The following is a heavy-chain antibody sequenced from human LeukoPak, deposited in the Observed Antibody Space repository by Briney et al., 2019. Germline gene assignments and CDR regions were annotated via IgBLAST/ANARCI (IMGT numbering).Heavy chain of an antibody. Sequence: GGSLRLSCAASGFTVSSYSMNWVRQAPGKGLEWVSYISSSSSTIYYADSVKGRFTISRDNAKNSLYLQMNSLRAEDTAVYYCAREGPYYDFWSGYYTYYYYMDVWGKGTTVTVSS. CDR3: AREGPYYDFWSGYYTYYYYMDV. CDR2: ISSSSSTI. J-gene: IGHJ6*03. D-gene: IGHD3-3*01. CDR1: GFTVSSYS. V-gene: IGHV3-48*01.